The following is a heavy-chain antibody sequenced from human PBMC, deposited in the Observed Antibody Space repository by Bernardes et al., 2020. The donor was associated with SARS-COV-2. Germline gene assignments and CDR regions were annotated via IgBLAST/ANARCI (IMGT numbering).Heavy chain of an antibody. D-gene: IGHD3-16*01. CDR2: IYYSGST. V-gene: IGHV4-59*01. J-gene: IGHJ4*02. CDR3: ARGRLGRGLIDY. CDR1: GGSISSYY. Sequence: SETLSLTCTVSGGSISSYYWSWIRQPPGKGLEWIGYIYYSGSTNYNPSLKSRVTISVDTSKNQFSLKLSSVTAADTAVYYCARGRLGRGLIDYWGQGTLVTVSS.